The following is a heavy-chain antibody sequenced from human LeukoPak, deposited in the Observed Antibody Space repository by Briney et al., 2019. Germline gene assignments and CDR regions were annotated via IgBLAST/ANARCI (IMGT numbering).Heavy chain of an antibody. J-gene: IGHJ6*04. CDR1: GCTFSSYE. CDR3: AELGITMIGGV. D-gene: IGHD3-10*02. CDR2: ISSSGSTI. Sequence: SGGSLRLSCATSGCTFSSYERNWVRQAPGKGLEWVSYISSSGSTIYYADSVKGRFTISRDNAKNSLYLQMNSLRAEDTAVYYCAELGITMIGGVWGKGTTVTISS. V-gene: IGHV3-48*03.